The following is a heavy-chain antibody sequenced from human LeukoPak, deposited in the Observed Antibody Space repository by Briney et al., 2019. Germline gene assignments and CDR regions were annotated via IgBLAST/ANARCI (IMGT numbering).Heavy chain of an antibody. Sequence: PSETLSLTCTVSGGSISSYYWSWIRQPAGKGLGWIGRIYTSGSTNYNPSLKSRVTMTVDTSKNQFSLKLSSVTAADTAVYYCASGTTMIVVVLEYFQHWGQGTLVTVSS. J-gene: IGHJ1*01. V-gene: IGHV4-4*07. D-gene: IGHD3-22*01. CDR3: ASGTTMIVVVLEYFQH. CDR2: IYTSGST. CDR1: GGSISSYY.